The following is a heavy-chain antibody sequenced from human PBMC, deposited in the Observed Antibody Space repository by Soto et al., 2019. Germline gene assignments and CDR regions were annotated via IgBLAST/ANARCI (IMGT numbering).Heavy chain of an antibody. V-gene: IGHV3-48*01. CDR2: ISTGSTNI. J-gene: IGHJ6*02. D-gene: IGHD3-9*01. CDR3: ARVFRTDYYQYYVMDL. CDR1: GFTFSLHS. Sequence: PGGSLRLSFSASGFTFSLHSMSWVRQAPGKGLEWVSYISTGSTNIHYADSVKGRFTISRDSASSSLYLQMNSLRGDDTAVYYCARVFRTDYYQYYVMDLRGLVTNGTVS.